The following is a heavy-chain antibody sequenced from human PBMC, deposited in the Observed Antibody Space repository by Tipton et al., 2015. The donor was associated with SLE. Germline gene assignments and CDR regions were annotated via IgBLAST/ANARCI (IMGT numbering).Heavy chain of an antibody. Sequence: QLVQSGAEVKKPGASVKVSCKASGYTLNTYGITWVRQAPGQGLEWMGWISAYNASTDYVQKIQGRVTMTTDTTTSTAYMELRSLISDDTAIYYCARGTYLDYWGQGTLVTVSS. CDR2: ISAYNAST. D-gene: IGHD2-21*01. CDR3: ARGTYLDY. CDR1: GYTLNTYG. V-gene: IGHV1-18*01. J-gene: IGHJ4*02.